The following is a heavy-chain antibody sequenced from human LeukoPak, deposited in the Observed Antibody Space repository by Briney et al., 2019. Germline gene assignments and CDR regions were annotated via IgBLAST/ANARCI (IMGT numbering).Heavy chain of an antibody. J-gene: IGHJ4*02. V-gene: IGHV3-53*04. D-gene: IGHD2-15*01. Sequence: GGSLRLSCAASGFTVSSNYISWVRQAPAKGLDWVSVIYSGGGTYYADSVKGRFTISRQNSKNTLYLQMNSLRAEDTAVYYCARTYCSGGSCHFDYWGQGTLVTVSS. CDR3: ARTYCSGGSCHFDY. CDR1: GFTVSSNY. CDR2: IYSGGGT.